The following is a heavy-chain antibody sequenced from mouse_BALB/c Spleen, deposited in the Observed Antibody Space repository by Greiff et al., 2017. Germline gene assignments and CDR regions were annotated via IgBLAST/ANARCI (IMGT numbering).Heavy chain of an antibody. CDR2: ISYSGST. CDR3: ARYPLYYDYWYFDV. Sequence: VQLQQSGPSLVKPSQTLSLTCSVTGDSITSGYWNWIRKFPGNKLEYMGYISYSGSTYYNPSLKSRISITRDTSKNQYYLQLNSVTTEDTATYYCARYPLYYDYWYFDVWGAGTTVTVSS. V-gene: IGHV3-8*02. CDR1: GDSITSGY. J-gene: IGHJ1*01. D-gene: IGHD2-4*01.